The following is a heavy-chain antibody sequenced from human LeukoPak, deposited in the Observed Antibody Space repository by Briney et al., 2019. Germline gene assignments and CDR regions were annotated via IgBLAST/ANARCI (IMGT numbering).Heavy chain of an antibody. CDR3: ARESRVHDAFDI. D-gene: IGHD1-1*01. CDR2: ISSSGSTI. J-gene: IGHJ3*02. V-gene: IGHV3-11*04. CDR1: GFTFSDYY. Sequence: GGSLRLSCAASGFTFSDYYMSWIRQAPGKGLEWVSYISSSGSTIYYADSVKGRFTISRDNAKNSLYLQMNSLRAEDMAVYYCARESRVHDAFDIWGQGTMVTVSS.